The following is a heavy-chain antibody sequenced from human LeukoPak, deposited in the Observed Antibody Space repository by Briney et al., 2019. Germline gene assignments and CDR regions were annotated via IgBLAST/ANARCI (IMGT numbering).Heavy chain of an antibody. V-gene: IGHV4-59*12. CDR2: IYYSGST. D-gene: IGHD4-23*01. CDR1: GGSISSYY. Sequence: SETLSLTCTVSGGSISSYYWSWIRQPPGKGLEWIGYIYYSGSTNYNPSLKSRVTISVDTSKNQFSLKLSSVTAADTAVYYCARGRGYGGNSLNSYFDYWGQGTLVTVSS. CDR3: ARGRGYGGNSLNSYFDY. J-gene: IGHJ4*02.